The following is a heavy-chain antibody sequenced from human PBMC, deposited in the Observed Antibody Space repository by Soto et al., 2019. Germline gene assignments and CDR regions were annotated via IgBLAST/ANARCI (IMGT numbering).Heavy chain of an antibody. CDR3: ARGRYGGY. Sequence: QVHLVQSGAEVKKPGASVKVSCKGSGYTFTSYGITWVRQAPGQGLEWMGWISAHNGNTDYAQKLQGRVTVTRDTSTSTAYMELRRLRSGDTAVYYCARGRYGGYWGQGALVTVSS. J-gene: IGHJ4*02. D-gene: IGHD3-10*01. CDR1: GYTFTSYG. CDR2: ISAHNGNT. V-gene: IGHV1-18*01.